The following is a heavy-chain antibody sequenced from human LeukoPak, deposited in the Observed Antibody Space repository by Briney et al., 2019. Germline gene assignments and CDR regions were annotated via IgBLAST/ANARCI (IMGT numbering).Heavy chain of an antibody. CDR2: ISSSGSTR. V-gene: IGHV3-48*03. CDR1: GFSFSSYE. CDR3: ARDLGGGFVHGMDV. Sequence: GGSLRLSCAASGFSFSSYEFNWVRQAPGKGLEWISYISSSGSTRYYADSVKGRFTTSRDNAKNSLNLQMNSLRAEDTAVYYCARDLGGGFVHGMDVWGQGTTVTVSS. J-gene: IGHJ6*02. D-gene: IGHD2-8*01.